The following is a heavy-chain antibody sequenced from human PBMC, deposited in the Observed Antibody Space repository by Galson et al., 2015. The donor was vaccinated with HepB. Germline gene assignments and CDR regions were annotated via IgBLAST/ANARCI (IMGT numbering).Heavy chain of an antibody. V-gene: IGHV6-1*01. CDR3: AREGTTRQYYYYYGMDV. J-gene: IGHJ6*02. D-gene: IGHD4-17*01. CDR2: TYYRSKWYN. CDR1: GDSVSSNSAA. Sequence: CAISGDSVSSNSAAWNWIRQSPSRGLEWLGRTYYRSKWYNDYAVSVKSRITINPDASKNQFSLQLNSVTPEDTAVYYCAREGTTRQYYYYYGMDVWGQGTTVTVSS.